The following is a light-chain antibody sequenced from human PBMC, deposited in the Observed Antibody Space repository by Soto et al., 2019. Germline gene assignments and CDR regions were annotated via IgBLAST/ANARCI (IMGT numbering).Light chain of an antibody. V-gene: IGLV2-23*02. CDR3: CSYAGSSTYL. CDR2: EVT. Sequence: QSALTQPASVSGSPGQSITISCTGTSSDVGSYDLVSWYQQHPGKAPKVMIFEVTKRPSGVSHRFSGSKSGNTASLTISGLQTEDEADYFCCSYAGSSTYLFGTGTKVTVL. J-gene: IGLJ1*01. CDR1: SSDVGSYDL.